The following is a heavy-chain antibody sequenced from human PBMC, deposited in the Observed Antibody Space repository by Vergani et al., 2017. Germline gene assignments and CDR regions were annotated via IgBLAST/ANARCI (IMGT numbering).Heavy chain of an antibody. V-gene: IGHV3-30*18. CDR1: GFTFSSYG. Sequence: QVQLVESGGGVVQPGRSLRLSCAASGFTFSSYGMHWVRQAPGKGLEWVAVIPYDGSNKYYADSVKGRFTISRDNSKNTLYLQMNSLRAEDTAVYYCAKDPSSPTVTSDYYYYYGMDVWGQGTTVTVSS. J-gene: IGHJ6*02. CDR2: IPYDGSNK. CDR3: AKDPSSPTVTSDYYYYYGMDV. D-gene: IGHD4-11*01.